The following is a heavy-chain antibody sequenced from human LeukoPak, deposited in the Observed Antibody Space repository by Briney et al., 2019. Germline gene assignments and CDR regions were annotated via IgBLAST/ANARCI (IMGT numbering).Heavy chain of an antibody. CDR1: GYTFTSYD. CDR3: ARGPYCSGGSCYPLRYYYYMDV. CDR2: MNPNSGNT. V-gene: IGHV1-8*01. J-gene: IGHJ6*03. D-gene: IGHD2-15*01. Sequence: ASVKVSCKASGYTFTSYDINWVRQATGQGLEWMGWMNPNSGNTGYAQKFQGRVTITRNTSISTAYMELSSLRSEDTAVYYCARGPYCSGGSCYPLRYYYYMDVWGKGTTVTVSS.